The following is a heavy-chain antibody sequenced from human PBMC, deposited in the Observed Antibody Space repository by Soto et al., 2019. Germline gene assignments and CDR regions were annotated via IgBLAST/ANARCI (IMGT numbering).Heavy chain of an antibody. Sequence: GGSLRLSCAASGFTFSDAWVSWVRQAPGKGLEWVGRIKSKTDGGTTDYAAPVKGRFTISRDDSKNTLYLQMNSLKTEDTAVYYCTTGLDIVVVPAAVDYWGQGTLVTVSS. V-gene: IGHV3-15*01. J-gene: IGHJ4*02. CDR2: IKSKTDGGTT. CDR3: TTGLDIVVVPAAVDY. D-gene: IGHD2-2*03. CDR1: GFTFSDAW.